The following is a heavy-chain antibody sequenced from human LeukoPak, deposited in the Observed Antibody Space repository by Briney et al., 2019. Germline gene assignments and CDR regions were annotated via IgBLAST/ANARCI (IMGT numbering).Heavy chain of an antibody. CDR1: GGTFSSYA. J-gene: IGHJ4*02. V-gene: IGHV1-69*04. Sequence: ASVKVSCKASGGTFSSYAISWVRQAPGQGLVWMGRIIPILGIANYAQKFQGRVTITADKSTSTAYMELSSLRSEDTAVYYCARVSGNPSPHYFDYWGQGTLVTVSS. CDR2: IIPILGIA. D-gene: IGHD2-15*01. CDR3: ARVSGNPSPHYFDY.